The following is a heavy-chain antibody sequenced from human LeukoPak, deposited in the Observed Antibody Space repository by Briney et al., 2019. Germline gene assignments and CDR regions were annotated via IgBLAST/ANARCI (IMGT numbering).Heavy chain of an antibody. D-gene: IGHD3-10*01. CDR2: IYYSGST. Sequence: SETLSLTCTVSGGSISSSSYYWGWIRQPPGKGLEWIGSIYYSGSTYYNPSLKSRVTISVDTSKNQFSLKLSSVTAADTAVYYCARSVRVRGTIVFNWFDPWGQGTLVIVSS. CDR1: GGSISSSSYY. V-gene: IGHV4-39*01. CDR3: ARSVRVRGTIVFNWFDP. J-gene: IGHJ5*02.